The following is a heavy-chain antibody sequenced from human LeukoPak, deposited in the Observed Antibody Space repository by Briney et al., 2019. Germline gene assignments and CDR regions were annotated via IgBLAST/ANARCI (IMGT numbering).Heavy chain of an antibody. D-gene: IGHD6-19*01. V-gene: IGHV1-18*01. Sequence: ASVKVSCKASGYDFSTFGISWVRQAPGEGLEWMGWISAYHGKTNFPQRFQGRVTLTTETSTSTAYMELRRLSCDDTAIYYCARDSPFMVPGTGDALDIWGQGTMVSVSS. CDR2: ISAYHGKT. J-gene: IGHJ3*02. CDR1: GYDFSTFG. CDR3: ARDSPFMVPGTGDALDI.